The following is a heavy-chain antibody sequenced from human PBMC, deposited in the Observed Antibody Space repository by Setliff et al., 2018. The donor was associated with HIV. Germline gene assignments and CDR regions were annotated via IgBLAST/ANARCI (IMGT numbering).Heavy chain of an antibody. J-gene: IGHJ3*02. CDR3: ASAGAWQRNALDI. D-gene: IGHD5-12*01. Sequence: ASVKVSCKPSGYSFTNHCMHWVRQAPGQGLEWMGVINPTGGSTRNTQKFQGRVAMTRDTSTGTVYMELSSLRSGDTAVYYCASAGAWQRNALDIWGQGTMVTVSS. CDR1: GYSFTNHC. CDR2: INPTGGST. V-gene: IGHV1-46*01.